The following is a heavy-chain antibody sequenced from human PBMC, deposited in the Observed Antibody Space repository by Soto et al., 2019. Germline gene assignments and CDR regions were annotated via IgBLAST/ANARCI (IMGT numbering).Heavy chain of an antibody. CDR3: VRVWRLVGRYGMDV. J-gene: IGHJ6*02. Sequence: VQLVESGGGLVKPGGSLRLSCVGPGFIFSSYYMNWVRQAPGKGLEWVSSISGGSAYIYYADSVKGRFTISRDNAKNSLYLEMNSLRVEDTAVYYCVRVWRLVGRYGMDVWGQGTTVTVSS. D-gene: IGHD6-25*01. V-gene: IGHV3-21*02. CDR2: ISGGSAYI. CDR1: GFIFSSYY.